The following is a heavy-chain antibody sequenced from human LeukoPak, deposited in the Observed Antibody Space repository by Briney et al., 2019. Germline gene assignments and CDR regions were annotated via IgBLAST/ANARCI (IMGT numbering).Heavy chain of an antibody. Sequence: ASVKVSCKASGYAFTGYHMHWVRQAPGQGLEWMGRINPNSGDTNYAQKFQGRVAMTRDTSISTAFMELTRLRSDDTAVYYCARDYCSSTSCLFDYWGQGTLVTVSS. CDR2: INPNSGDT. J-gene: IGHJ4*02. D-gene: IGHD2-2*01. V-gene: IGHV1-2*06. CDR1: GYAFTGYH. CDR3: ARDYCSSTSCLFDY.